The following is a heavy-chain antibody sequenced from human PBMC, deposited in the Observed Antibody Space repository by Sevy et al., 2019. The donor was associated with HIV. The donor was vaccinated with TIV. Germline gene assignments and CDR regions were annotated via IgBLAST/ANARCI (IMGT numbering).Heavy chain of an antibody. CDR3: AKGVGTSGWYIAFDI. Sequence: GSLRLSCAASRFTFSSYAMSWVRQAPGKGLEWVSVISGSGDSTFYAASVKGRFTISRDNSRKMLYLQMNSLRVEDTAVYYCAKGVGTSGWYIAFDIWGQGTMVTVSS. J-gene: IGHJ3*02. CDR1: RFTFSSYA. V-gene: IGHV3-23*01. CDR2: ISGSGDST. D-gene: IGHD6-19*01.